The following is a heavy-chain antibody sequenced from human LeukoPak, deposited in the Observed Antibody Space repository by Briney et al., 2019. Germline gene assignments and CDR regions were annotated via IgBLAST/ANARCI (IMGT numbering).Heavy chain of an antibody. CDR1: GGSISSYY. J-gene: IGHJ4*02. Sequence: SSETLSLTCTVSGGSISSYYWSWIRQPPGKGLEWIGYIYYSGSTNYNPSLKSRVTISVDTSKNQSSLKLSSVTAADTAVYYCARGKDYHDYSYWGQGTLVTVSS. V-gene: IGHV4-59*01. CDR3: ARGKDYHDYSY. CDR2: IYYSGST. D-gene: IGHD4-17*01.